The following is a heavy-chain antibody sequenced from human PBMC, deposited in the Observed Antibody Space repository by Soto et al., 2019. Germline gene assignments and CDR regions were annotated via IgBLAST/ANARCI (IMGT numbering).Heavy chain of an antibody. CDR2: IGTAGDT. J-gene: IGHJ6*02. Sequence: GGSLRLSCAASGFTFSSHDMHWVRQATGKGLEWVSAIGTAGDTYYPGSVKGRFTISRENAKNSLYLQMNSLRAEDTAVYYCARDRLEWLDTYYYYGMDVWGQGTTVTVSS. CDR1: GFTFSSHD. D-gene: IGHD6-19*01. CDR3: ARDRLEWLDTYYYYGMDV. V-gene: IGHV3-13*01.